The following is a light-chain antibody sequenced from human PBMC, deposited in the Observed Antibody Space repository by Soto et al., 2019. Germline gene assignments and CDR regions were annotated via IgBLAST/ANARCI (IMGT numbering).Light chain of an antibody. CDR2: EVS. J-gene: IGLJ1*01. CDR3: SSYTSSSIDYV. Sequence: QSALTQPASVSGSPGQSITISCTGTSSDVGGYNYVSWYQQHPGKAPKLMIYEVSNRPSGVSNRFSGSKSGNTASLTISGXQAXXEADYYCSSYTSSSIDYVFGTGTKVTVL. CDR1: SSDVGGYNY. V-gene: IGLV2-14*01.